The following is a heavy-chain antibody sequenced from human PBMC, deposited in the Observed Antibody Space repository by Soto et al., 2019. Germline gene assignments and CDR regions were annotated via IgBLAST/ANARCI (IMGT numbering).Heavy chain of an antibody. D-gene: IGHD5-18*01. J-gene: IGHJ4*02. CDR3: ARGRDAAMAHFDY. V-gene: IGHV3-21*01. CDR2: ITSRSSYI. Sequence: EVQLVESGGGLVKPGGSLRLSCAASGFTFSSYSLNWVRQAPGKGLEWVSSITSRSSYIYHADSVKGRFTISRDNAKNSLYLQMNSLRAEDTAVYYCARGRDAAMAHFDYWGQGALVIVSS. CDR1: GFTFSSYS.